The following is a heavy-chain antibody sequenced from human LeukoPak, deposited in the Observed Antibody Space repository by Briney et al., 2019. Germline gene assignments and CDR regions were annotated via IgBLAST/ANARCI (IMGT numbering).Heavy chain of an antibody. Sequence: SETLSLTCAVYGGSFSGYYWSWIRQPPGKGLEWIGEINHSGSTNYNPSLKSRVTISVDTSKNQFSLKLSSVTAADTAVYYCARLSKNMVRGVYFDYWGQGTLVTVSS. D-gene: IGHD3-10*01. V-gene: IGHV4-34*01. J-gene: IGHJ4*02. CDR2: INHSGST. CDR1: GGSFSGYY. CDR3: ARLSKNMVRGVYFDY.